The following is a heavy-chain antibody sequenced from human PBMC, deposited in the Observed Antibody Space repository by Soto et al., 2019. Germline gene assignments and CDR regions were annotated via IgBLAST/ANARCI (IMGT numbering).Heavy chain of an antibody. CDR1: GGSITSGGYY. CDR2: IYYSGFP. V-gene: IGHV4-31*03. Sequence: QVQLQESGPGLVKPSQTLSLTCTVSGGSITSGGYYWSWIRQHPGKGPEWSGYIYYSGFPYYNPSLQSRVTRSVDTSKNQFSLKLSSVTAADTAVYYCARSVFPWGQGALVTVSS. CDR3: ARSVFP. J-gene: IGHJ5*02.